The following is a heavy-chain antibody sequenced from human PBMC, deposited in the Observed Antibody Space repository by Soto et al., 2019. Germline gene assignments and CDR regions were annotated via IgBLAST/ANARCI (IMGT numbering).Heavy chain of an antibody. CDR1: GFTFSSYA. CDR2: ISYDGSNK. J-gene: IGHJ1*01. V-gene: IGHV3-30-3*01. Sequence: GGSLRLSCAASGFTFSSYAMHWVRQAPGKGLEWVAVISYDGSNKYYADSVKGRFTISRDNSKNTLYLQMNSLRAEDTAVYYCARDFSPLYSSSWFFPPPDWGQGTLVTVSS. D-gene: IGHD6-13*01. CDR3: ARDFSPLYSSSWFFPPPD.